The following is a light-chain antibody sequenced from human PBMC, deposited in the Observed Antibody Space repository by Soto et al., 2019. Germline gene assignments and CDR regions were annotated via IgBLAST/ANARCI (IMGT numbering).Light chain of an antibody. V-gene: IGKV3-20*01. J-gene: IGKJ5*01. CDR3: HHYGSSPLT. CDR1: QIVTSSQ. Sequence: IGLPQSPGPLFLSPGEGVTPPRRAGQIVTSSQLAWYQQKPGQAPRLLVFGASSRVLGIPDRFSGSGSGTDFTLTISRLEPEDFAVYYCHHYGSSPLTFGQGTRLEIK. CDR2: GAS.